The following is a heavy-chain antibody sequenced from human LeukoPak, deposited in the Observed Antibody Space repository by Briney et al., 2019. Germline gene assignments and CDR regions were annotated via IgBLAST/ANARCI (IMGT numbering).Heavy chain of an antibody. CDR2: INHSGST. V-gene: IGHV4-34*01. J-gene: IGHJ3*02. CDR1: GGSFSGYY. CDR3: ARRPGNSGSYLGAFDI. D-gene: IGHD1-26*01. Sequence: SETLSLTCAVYGGSFSGYYWSWIRQPPGKGLEWIGEINHSGSTKYNPSLKSRVTISVDTSKNQFSLKLSSVTAADTAVYYCARRPGNSGSYLGAFDIWGQGTMVTVSS.